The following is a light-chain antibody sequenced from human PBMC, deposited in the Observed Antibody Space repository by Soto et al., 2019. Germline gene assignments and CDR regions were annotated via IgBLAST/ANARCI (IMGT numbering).Light chain of an antibody. V-gene: IGKV3-20*01. CDR1: QSVSSNY. CDR2: GAS. Sequence: IVLTQSPGTLSLSPGERATLSCWASQSVSSNYLAWYQQKPGQAPRLLIYGASSRATGIPDRFSGSGFGTDFTLTISRLEPEDFAVYYCQQYGSSPPYTFGQGTKLEIK. J-gene: IGKJ2*01. CDR3: QQYGSSPPYT.